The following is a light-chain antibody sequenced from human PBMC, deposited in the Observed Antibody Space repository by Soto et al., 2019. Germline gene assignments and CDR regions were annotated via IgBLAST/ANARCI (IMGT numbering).Light chain of an antibody. CDR2: WAS. CDR1: QSLFYSPRNRSY. CDR3: QQYFSTPPLT. Sequence: DIVLTQSPDSLVVSLGERATINCKSSQSLFYSPRNRSYLGWFQQRQGQHPRLLIYWASSREPEVPDRFSGSESGIHVTLTIRSLQAEDVAVYYCQQYFSTPPLTFGGETNVEIK. V-gene: IGKV4-1*01. J-gene: IGKJ4*01.